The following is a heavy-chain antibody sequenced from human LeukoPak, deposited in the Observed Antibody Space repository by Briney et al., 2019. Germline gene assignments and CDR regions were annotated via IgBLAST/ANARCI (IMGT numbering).Heavy chain of an antibody. J-gene: IGHJ3*02. CDR3: ARLYRDIVVVVGSNKGFPNDAFDI. Sequence: SETLSLTCTVSGGSISSSSYYWGWIRQPPGKGLEWIGSIYYSGSTYYNPSLKSRVTISVDTSKNQFSLKLSSVTAADTAVYYCARLYRDIVVVVGSNKGFPNDAFDIWGQGTMVTVSS. CDR2: IYYSGST. V-gene: IGHV4-39*01. D-gene: IGHD2-15*01. CDR1: GGSISSSSYY.